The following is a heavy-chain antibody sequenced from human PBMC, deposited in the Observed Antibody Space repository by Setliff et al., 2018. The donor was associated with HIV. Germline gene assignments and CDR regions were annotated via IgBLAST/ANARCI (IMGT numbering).Heavy chain of an antibody. CDR2: ISSGSSYI. CDR3: ARAGVYYDSSGYCIDY. CDR1: GFTFSSYS. D-gene: IGHD3-22*01. V-gene: IGHV3-21*01. J-gene: IGHJ4*02. Sequence: PGGSLRLSCAASGFTFSSYSMNWVRQAPGKGLEWVSSISSGSSYIYYAESVKSRFTISRDNAKNSLYLQMNSLRAEDTAVYYCARAGVYYDSSGYCIDYWGQGTLVTVSS.